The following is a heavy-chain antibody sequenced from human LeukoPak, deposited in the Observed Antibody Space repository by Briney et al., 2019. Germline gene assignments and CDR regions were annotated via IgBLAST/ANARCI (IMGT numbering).Heavy chain of an antibody. CDR2: IDYTGST. CDR1: GFSISTNLFS. CDR3: ARDYQGGYGDKTVDY. D-gene: IGHD5-18*01. V-gene: IGHV4-39*07. J-gene: IGHJ4*02. Sequence: SETLSLTCTVSGFSISTNLFSWGWIRQPPGKGLEWIGNIDYTGSTYYIPSLESRATISVDTSKNQFSLKLSSVTAADTAVYYCARDYQGGYGDKTVDYWGQGTLVTVSS.